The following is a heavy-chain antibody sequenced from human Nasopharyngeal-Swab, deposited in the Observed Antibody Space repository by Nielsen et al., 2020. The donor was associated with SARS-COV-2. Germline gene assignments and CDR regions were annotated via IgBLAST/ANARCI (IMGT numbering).Heavy chain of an antibody. CDR1: GCSISSGGYY. V-gene: IGHV4-31*03. J-gene: IGHJ6*02. CDR3: ARAPSVYYYGMDV. CDR2: IYYSGST. Sequence: SETLSLTCTVSGCSISSGGYYWSWIRQHPGKGLEWIGYIYYSGSTYYNPSLKSRVTISVDTSKNQFSLKLSSVTAADTAVYYCARAPSVYYYGMDVWGQGTTVTVSS.